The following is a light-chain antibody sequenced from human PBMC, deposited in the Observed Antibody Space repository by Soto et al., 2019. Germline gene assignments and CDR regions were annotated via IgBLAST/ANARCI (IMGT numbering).Light chain of an antibody. Sequence: QSVLTQPPSVSGAPGQRVTISCTGSSSNIGAGYDVHWYQQLPGTAPKLLIYGNSNRPSGVPDRFSGSKSGTSASLAITGLQAEDEPDYYCQSYASGLSGAVYGGGTQLTV. CDR3: QSYASGLSGAV. V-gene: IGLV1-40*01. J-gene: IGLJ7*01. CDR2: GNS. CDR1: SSNIGAGYD.